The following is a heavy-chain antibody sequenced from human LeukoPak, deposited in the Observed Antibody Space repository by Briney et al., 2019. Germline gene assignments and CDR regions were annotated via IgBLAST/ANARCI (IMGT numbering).Heavy chain of an antibody. CDR2: IYSGGST. V-gene: IGHV3-53*01. Sequence: PGGSLRLSCAASGFTVSSNYMSWVRQAPGKGLEWVSVIYSGGSTYYADSVKGRFAISRDNSKNTLYLQMNSLRAEDTAVYYCARAAQWELLRGLFADYYYYGMDVWGQGTTVTVS. CDR1: GFTVSSNY. J-gene: IGHJ6*02. D-gene: IGHD1-26*01. CDR3: ARAAQWELLRGLFADYYYYGMDV.